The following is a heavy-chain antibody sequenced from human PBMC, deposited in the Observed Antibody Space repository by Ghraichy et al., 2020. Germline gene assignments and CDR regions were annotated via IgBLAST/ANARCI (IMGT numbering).Heavy chain of an antibody. Sequence: SETLSLTCAVYGGSFSGYYWSWIRQPPGKGLEWIGEINHSGSTNYNPSLKSRVTISVDTSKNQFSLKLSSVTAADTAVYYCARGLVNLWFGELGRMNRPRFVDWGLGALFTVAS. CDR3: ARGLVNLWFGELGRMNRPRFVD. D-gene: IGHD3-10*01. J-gene: IGHJ4*02. CDR2: INHSGST. CDR1: GGSFSGYY. V-gene: IGHV4-34*01.